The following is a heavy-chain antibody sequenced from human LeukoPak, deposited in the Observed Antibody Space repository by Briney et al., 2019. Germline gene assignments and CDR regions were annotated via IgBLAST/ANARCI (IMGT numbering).Heavy chain of an antibody. CDR3: AKDLYSSSWTTDY. V-gene: IGHV3-30*02. D-gene: IGHD6-13*01. J-gene: IGHJ4*02. Sequence: GGSLRLSCAASGFTFSSYNMKWVRQAPGKGLEWVAFIRYDGSNTYHADSVKGRFTISRDNSKNTLYLQMNSLRADDTAMYYCAKDLYSSSWTTDYWGQGTLVSVSS. CDR2: IRYDGSNT. CDR1: GFTFSSYN.